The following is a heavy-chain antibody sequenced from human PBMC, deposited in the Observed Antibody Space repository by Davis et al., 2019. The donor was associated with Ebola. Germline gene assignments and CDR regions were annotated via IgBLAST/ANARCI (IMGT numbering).Heavy chain of an antibody. CDR3: ARGWDSSSSDY. D-gene: IGHD6-6*01. V-gene: IGHV1-18*01. Sequence: ASVKVSCKASGYTFSNYGISWVRQAPGQGLEWMGWISAYNGNTNYAQKLQDRVTMTTDRSTSTAYMELRSLRSDDTAVYYCARGWDSSSSDYWGQGTLVTVSS. J-gene: IGHJ4*02. CDR1: GYTFSNYG. CDR2: ISAYNGNT.